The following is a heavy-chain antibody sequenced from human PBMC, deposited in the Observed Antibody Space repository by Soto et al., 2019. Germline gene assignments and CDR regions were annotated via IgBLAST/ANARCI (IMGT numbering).Heavy chain of an antibody. Sequence: SVKVSCEVFGDSVTEAPLHWVRQVPGKGLEWMAGYDPDDDEISYAQIFQGRVTMTEDTTTGTAFMELSSLRSEDTAVYYCAIPRSGCGYSFCSSELWG. V-gene: IGHV1-24*01. CDR3: AIPRSGCGYSFCSSEL. J-gene: IGHJ1*01. D-gene: IGHD3-22*01. CDR2: YDPDDDEI. CDR1: GDSVTEAP.